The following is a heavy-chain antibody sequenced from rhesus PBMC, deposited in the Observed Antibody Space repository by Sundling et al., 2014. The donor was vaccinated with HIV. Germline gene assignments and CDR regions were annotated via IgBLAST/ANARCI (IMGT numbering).Heavy chain of an antibody. V-gene: IGHV4-169*01. J-gene: IGHJ4*01. D-gene: IGHD2-15*01. CDR2: IFGSGSTT. CDR1: GDSISSNY. Sequence: QVQLQESGPGLVKPSETLSLTCAVSGDSISSNYWTWIRQAPGKGLEWIGYIFGSGSTTSYNPSLKSRVTLSVDTSKNQFSLKLSSVTAADTAVYYCARRVALTAHLDYWGQGVLVTVSS. CDR3: ARRVALTAHLDY.